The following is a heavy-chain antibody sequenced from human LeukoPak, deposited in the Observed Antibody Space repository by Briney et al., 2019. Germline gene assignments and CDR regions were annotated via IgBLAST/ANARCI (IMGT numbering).Heavy chain of an antibody. V-gene: IGHV3-30*02. CDR2: IRFDGTNK. CDR3: AKGYCSGSCYNGLDY. Sequence: GGSLRLSCAASGFTFSTYGMHWVRQAPGKGLEWVAFIRFDGTNKYYADSVKGRSATSRDSSKNTLYLQMNSLRAEDTAVYYCAKGYCSGSCYNGLDYWGQGTLVTVSS. CDR1: GFTFSTYG. J-gene: IGHJ4*02. D-gene: IGHD2-15*01.